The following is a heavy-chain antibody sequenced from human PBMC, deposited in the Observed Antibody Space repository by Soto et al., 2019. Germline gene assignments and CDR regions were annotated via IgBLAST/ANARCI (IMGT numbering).Heavy chain of an antibody. CDR1: GGTFSNYP. Sequence: VQLVQSGAEVKKPGCSVKVSCKASGGTFSNYPFIWVRQAPGQGLDWMGGIIPIFGTTDFGQRFQGRVTITADESTNTAYMELSSLRSDVTAVYYCARGLYCGGGCYSHFEYWGQGTLVTVSS. CDR3: ARGLYCGGGCYSHFEY. CDR2: IIPIFGTT. V-gene: IGHV1-69*01. D-gene: IGHD2-21*02. J-gene: IGHJ4*02.